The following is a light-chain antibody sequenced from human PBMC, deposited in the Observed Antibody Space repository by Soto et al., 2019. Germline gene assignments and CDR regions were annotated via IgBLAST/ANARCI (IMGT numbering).Light chain of an antibody. V-gene: IGKV1-5*03. CDR3: QQYGSSGT. Sequence: DIQMTQSPSTLSASVGDRVTITCRASQSISVWLAWYQQKAGKAPNLLIYKASRLESGVPSRFSGSGSETEFTLTISRLEPEDFAVYYCQQYGSSGTFGQGTKVDIK. CDR2: KAS. CDR1: QSISVW. J-gene: IGKJ1*01.